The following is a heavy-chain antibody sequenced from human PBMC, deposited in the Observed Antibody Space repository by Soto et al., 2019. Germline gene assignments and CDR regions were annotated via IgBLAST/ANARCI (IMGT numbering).Heavy chain of an antibody. D-gene: IGHD6-13*01. Sequence: PSDTLPLTCAVSGGSFSGNYCSCISQHPGKGREWIGESNHSGSTNYHPSLKRRVTISVEMSKNQFSLKLSSVTAADTAVYYCARGGRQQLIPAPISYKIDYWGQGTLVTVS. CDR3: ARGGRQQLIPAPISYKIDY. CDR2: SNHSGST. J-gene: IGHJ4*02. V-gene: IGHV4-34*01. CDR1: GGSFSGNY.